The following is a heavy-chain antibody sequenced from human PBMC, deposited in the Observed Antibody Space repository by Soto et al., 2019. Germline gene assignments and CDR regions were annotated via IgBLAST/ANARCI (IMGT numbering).Heavy chain of an antibody. CDR1: GYIFTNND. CDR2: MNPGSGDT. D-gene: IGHD3-10*01. J-gene: IGHJ5*02. V-gene: IGHV1-8*01. CDR3: ATMATFGSLNWFDP. Sequence: ASVKVSCKASGYIFTNNDVSWVRQATGQGLEWMGWMNPGSGDTGYAQKFQGRVTMTRDISIATAYMELSSLRSDDTAIYYYATMATFGSLNWFDPWGQGTLVTVSS.